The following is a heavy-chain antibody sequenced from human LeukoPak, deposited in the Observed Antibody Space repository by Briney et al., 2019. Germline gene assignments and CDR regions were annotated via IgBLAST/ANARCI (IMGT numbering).Heavy chain of an antibody. V-gene: IGHV5-51*01. Sequence: GESLKISCEGSGYSFTTYWIGWVRQMPGKGLEWMGVIYPGDSDTRYSPSFQGQVTISADKSISTAYLQRSSLKASDTAIYYCARRGALGYFDYWGQGTLVTVSS. D-gene: IGHD4/OR15-4a*01. CDR3: ARRGALGYFDY. CDR2: IYPGDSDT. J-gene: IGHJ4*02. CDR1: GYSFTTYW.